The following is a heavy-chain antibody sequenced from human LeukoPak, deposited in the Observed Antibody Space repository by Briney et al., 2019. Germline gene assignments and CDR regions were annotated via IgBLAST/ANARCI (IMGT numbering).Heavy chain of an antibody. CDR2: IIPIFGTA. CDR3: AREGIVATISTHLLNDY. V-gene: IGHV1-69*06. Sequence: ASVKVSCKASGGTFSSYAISWVRQAPGQGLEWMGGIIPIFGTANYAQKFQGRVTITADKSTSTAYMELRSLRSDDTAVYYCAREGIVATISTHLLNDYWGQGTLVTVSS. J-gene: IGHJ4*02. CDR1: GGTFSSYA. D-gene: IGHD5-12*01.